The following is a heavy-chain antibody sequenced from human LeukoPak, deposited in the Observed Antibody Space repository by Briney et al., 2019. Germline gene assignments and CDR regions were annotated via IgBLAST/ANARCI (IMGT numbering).Heavy chain of an antibody. CDR3: ARENSVGARLGDV. D-gene: IGHD1-26*01. V-gene: IGHV1-2*02. CDR2: INLNSGGT. Sequence: ASVKVSCKASGYTFTSYDINWVRQAPGQGLEWMGWINLNSGGTNYAQKFQGRVTMTRDTSITTVYMELSSLRSEDTAVYYCARENSVGARLGDVWGKGTTVTVSS. J-gene: IGHJ6*04. CDR1: GYTFTSYD.